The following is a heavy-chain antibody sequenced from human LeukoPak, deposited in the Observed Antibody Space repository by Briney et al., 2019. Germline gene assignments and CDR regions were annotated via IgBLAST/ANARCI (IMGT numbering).Heavy chain of an antibody. CDR1: GGSISSYY. CDR2: IYYSGST. CDR3: ARGYSSSYYYFDY. D-gene: IGHD6-13*01. V-gene: IGHV4-59*01. J-gene: IGHJ4*02. Sequence: SETLSVTCTVSGGSISSYYWSWIRQPPGKGLEWIGYIYYSGSTNYNPSLKSRVTISVDKSKNQFSLKLSSVTAADTAVYYCARGYSSSYYYFDYWGQGTLVTVSS.